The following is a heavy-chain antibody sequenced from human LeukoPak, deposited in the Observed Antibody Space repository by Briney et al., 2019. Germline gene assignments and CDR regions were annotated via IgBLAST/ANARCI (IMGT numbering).Heavy chain of an antibody. Sequence: GGSLRLSCAASGFTFSSYEMNWVRRAPGKGLEWGSYIGSSGSTIYYADSVKGRFTISRDNAKNSLYLQMNTLRAEDTAVYYCASLTGYYKRLDYWGQGTLVTVSS. J-gene: IGHJ4*02. D-gene: IGHD3-9*01. CDR2: IGSSGSTI. V-gene: IGHV3-48*03. CDR1: GFTFSSYE. CDR3: ASLTGYYKRLDY.